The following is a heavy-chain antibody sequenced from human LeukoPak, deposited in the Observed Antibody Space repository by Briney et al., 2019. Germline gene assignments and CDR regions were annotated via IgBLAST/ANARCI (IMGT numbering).Heavy chain of an antibody. D-gene: IGHD2-15*01. V-gene: IGHV4-4*07. CDR2: INTSGST. Sequence: SETLSLTCTVFGGSMSSYYWNWIRQPAGKGLEWIGRINTSGSTNYNPSLKSQVTMSVDTSKNQFSLKLSSVTAADTAVYYCARWRLVVVAATTYNWFDPWGQGTLVTVSS. J-gene: IGHJ5*02. CDR1: GGSMSSYY. CDR3: ARWRLVVVAATTYNWFDP.